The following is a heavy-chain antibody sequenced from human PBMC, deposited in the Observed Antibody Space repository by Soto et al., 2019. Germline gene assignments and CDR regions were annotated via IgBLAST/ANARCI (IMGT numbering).Heavy chain of an antibody. D-gene: IGHD2-21*02. Sequence: VGSLRLSCAASGFTFRNFGMHWVRQAPGKGLEWVAVISYDGTNKYYADSVKGRFTISRDNSKNTLYLQINSLRAEDTAVYYCAKAVPPFVVVTASDYWGQGTLVTVSS. J-gene: IGHJ4*02. CDR2: ISYDGTNK. CDR1: GFTFRNFG. CDR3: AKAVPPFVVVTASDY. V-gene: IGHV3-30*18.